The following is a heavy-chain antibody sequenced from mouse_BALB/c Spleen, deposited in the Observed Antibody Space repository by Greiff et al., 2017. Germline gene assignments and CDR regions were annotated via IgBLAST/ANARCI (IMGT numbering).Heavy chain of an antibody. CDR1: GYSITSDYA. D-gene: IGHD2-4*01. V-gene: IGHV3-2*02. CDR2: ISYSGST. J-gene: IGHJ4*01. Sequence: DVQLVESGPGLVKPSQSLSLTCTVTGYSITSDYAWNWIRQFPGNKLEWMGYISYSGSTSYNPSLKSRISITRDTSKNQFFLQLNSVTTEDTATYYCAKRAMITKYAMDYWGQGTSVTVSS. CDR3: AKRAMITKYAMDY.